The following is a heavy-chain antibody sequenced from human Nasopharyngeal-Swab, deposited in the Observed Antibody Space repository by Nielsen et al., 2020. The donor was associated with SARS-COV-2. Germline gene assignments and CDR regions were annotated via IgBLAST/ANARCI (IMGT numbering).Heavy chain of an antibody. CDR3: AKLDIGGWLGSTTGYFDY. CDR2: ISGSGRST. CDR1: GFTFSSYA. Sequence: GESLKISCAASGFTFSSYAMSWVRQAPGKGLEWVSAISGSGRSTYYADSVKDRFTISRDNSKNTLYLQMNSLRAEDTAVYFCAKLDIGGWLGSTTGYFDYWGQGTLVTVSS. J-gene: IGHJ4*02. V-gene: IGHV3-23*01. D-gene: IGHD2/OR15-2a*01.